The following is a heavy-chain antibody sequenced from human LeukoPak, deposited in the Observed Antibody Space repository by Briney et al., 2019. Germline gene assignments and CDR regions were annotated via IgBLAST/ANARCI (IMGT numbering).Heavy chain of an antibody. CDR1: GFTFSSYG. J-gene: IGHJ3*02. CDR2: ISYDGSNK. Sequence: GGSLRLSCAASGFTFSSYGMHWVRQAPGKGLEWVAVISYDGSNKYYADSVKGRFTISRDNAKNTLYLQMNSLRAEDTAVYYCARDRQQLFNGGIDAFDIWGQGTMVTVSS. CDR3: ARDRQQLFNGGIDAFDI. V-gene: IGHV3-30*03. D-gene: IGHD6-13*01.